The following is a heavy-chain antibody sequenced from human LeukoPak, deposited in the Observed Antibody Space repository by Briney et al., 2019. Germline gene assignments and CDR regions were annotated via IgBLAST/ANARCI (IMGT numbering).Heavy chain of an antibody. Sequence: GGSLRLSCSASGFTFSSYAMHWVHQAPGKGLEYVSTVGSSGGSTYYADSVKGRFTISRDNSKNTLYLQMSSLRPEDTAVYYCVKARGSDSRAWYFDYWGQGTLVTVSS. CDR2: VGSSGGST. D-gene: IGHD6-19*01. J-gene: IGHJ4*02. V-gene: IGHV3-64D*06. CDR1: GFTFSSYA. CDR3: VKARGSDSRAWYFDY.